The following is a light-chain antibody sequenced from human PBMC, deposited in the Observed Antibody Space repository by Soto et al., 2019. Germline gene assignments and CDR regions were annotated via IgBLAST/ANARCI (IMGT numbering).Light chain of an antibody. CDR3: MQALQSPYT. V-gene: IGKV2-28*01. J-gene: IGKJ2*01. CDR2: LGS. CDR1: QRLLHSNGNHF. Sequence: EIVMTQSPPSLTVTPGEPASISWRSSQRLLHSNGNHFLDWYLQKPGQSPQLLIYLGSYRASGVPDRVGGSGAGTDFTLKISRVEAEDVGIYYCMQALQSPYTLGQGTKLEIK.